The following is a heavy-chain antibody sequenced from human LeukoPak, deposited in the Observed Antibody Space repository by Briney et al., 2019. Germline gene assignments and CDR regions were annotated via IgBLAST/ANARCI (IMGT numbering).Heavy chain of an antibody. V-gene: IGHV1-18*01. D-gene: IGHD3-3*01. CDR1: GYTFTSYG. CDR3: ARTPLRFLEWLSTPNYYYYYMDV. CDR2: ISAYNGNT. J-gene: IGHJ6*03. Sequence: ASVKVSCKASGYTFTSYGISWVRQAPGQGLEWMGWISAYNGNTNYAQKLQGRVTMTTDTSTSTAYMELRSLRSEDTAVYYCARTPLRFLEWLSTPNYYYYYMDVWGKGTTVTVSS.